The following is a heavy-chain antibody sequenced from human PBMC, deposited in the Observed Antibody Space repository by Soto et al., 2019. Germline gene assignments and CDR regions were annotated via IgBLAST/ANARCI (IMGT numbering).Heavy chain of an antibody. J-gene: IGHJ6*02. CDR3: ARKQDSGNVIKLLYCYGMDV. CDR2: IIPIFGTA. CDR1: GGTFSSYA. D-gene: IGHD5-12*01. Sequence: QVQLVQSGAEVKKPGSSVKVSCKASGGTFSSYAISWVRQAPGQGLEWMGGIIPIFGTANYAQKFQGRVTITADESTSTAYMELSSLRSEDTAVYYCARKQDSGNVIKLLYCYGMDVWGQGTTVTVSS. V-gene: IGHV1-69*12.